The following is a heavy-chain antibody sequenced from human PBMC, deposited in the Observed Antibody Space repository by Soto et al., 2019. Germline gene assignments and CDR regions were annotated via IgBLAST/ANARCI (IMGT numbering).Heavy chain of an antibody. CDR3: VKWNGFGDY. Sequence: VQLLESGGGLVQPGGSLRLSCVVSGFTLGNYGVTWVRQAPGKGLEWVSGFSGGSGTTHYRDSVRGRFTISRDDSKSTVYLQMNRLGVDDTAVYHCVKWNGFGDYWGQGTLVTVSS. CDR2: FSGGSGTT. V-gene: IGHV3-23*01. CDR1: GFTLGNYG. J-gene: IGHJ4*02. D-gene: IGHD1-1*01.